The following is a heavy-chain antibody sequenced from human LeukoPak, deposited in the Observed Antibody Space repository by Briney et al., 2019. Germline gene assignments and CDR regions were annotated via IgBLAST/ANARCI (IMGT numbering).Heavy chain of an antibody. Sequence: GASVKVSCKASGFSFTGSVIQWVRQARGQRLDWIGWIVVGSGNTNYAQKFQERVTITRDRSTSTAYMELSSLRSEDTALYYCATHSSRWYDHDAFDIWGQGTMVTVSS. CDR2: IVVGSGNT. V-gene: IGHV1-58*02. J-gene: IGHJ3*02. CDR1: GFSFTGSV. CDR3: ATHSSRWYDHDAFDI. D-gene: IGHD6-19*01.